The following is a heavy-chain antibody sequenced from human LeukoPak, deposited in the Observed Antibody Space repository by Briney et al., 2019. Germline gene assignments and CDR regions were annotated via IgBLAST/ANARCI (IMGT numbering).Heavy chain of an antibody. CDR2: IYYSGST. V-gene: IGHV4-39*01. Sequence: PSETLSLTCTVSGGSISSSSYYWGWIRQPPGKGLEWIGSIYYSGSTYYNPSLKSRVTISVDTSKNQFSLKLSSVTAADTAVYYCARQRWIQLWSTFDPWGQGTLVTVSS. J-gene: IGHJ5*02. D-gene: IGHD5-18*01. CDR3: ARQRWIQLWSTFDP. CDR1: GGSISSSSYY.